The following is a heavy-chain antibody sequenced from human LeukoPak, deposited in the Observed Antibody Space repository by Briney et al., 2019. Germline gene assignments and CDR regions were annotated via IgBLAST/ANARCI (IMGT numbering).Heavy chain of an antibody. CDR1: GFIFSNYN. Sequence: GGSLRLSCAASGFIFSNYNMNWVRQAPGKGLEWVSHISSSSSTIYYADSVKGRFTISRDNAKNSLYLQMNNLRDEGTAVYYCAREILSGYSDYWGQGTLVTVSS. CDR2: ISSSSSTI. D-gene: IGHD3-9*01. J-gene: IGHJ4*02. CDR3: AREILSGYSDY. V-gene: IGHV3-48*02.